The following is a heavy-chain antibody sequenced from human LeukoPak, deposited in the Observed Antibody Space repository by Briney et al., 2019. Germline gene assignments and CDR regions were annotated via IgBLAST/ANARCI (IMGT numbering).Heavy chain of an antibody. Sequence: ASVRVSCKASGYTFTSYGISWVRQVPGQGLEWMGWISAYNGNAKYAQKLQGRVTMTTDTSTSTAYMELRSLRSDDTAVYYCARYGYYYDSSGYYYDRRDAFDIWGQGTMVTVSS. J-gene: IGHJ3*02. D-gene: IGHD3-22*01. CDR1: GYTFTSYG. CDR3: ARYGYYYDSSGYYYDRRDAFDI. V-gene: IGHV1-18*01. CDR2: ISAYNGNA.